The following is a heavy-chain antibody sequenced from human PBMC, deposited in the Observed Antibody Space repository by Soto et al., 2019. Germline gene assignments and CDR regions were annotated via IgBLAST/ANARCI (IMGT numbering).Heavy chain of an antibody. V-gene: IGHV6-1*01. D-gene: IGHD6-6*01. CDR3: ARALAARPLDWFDP. CDR1: GDSVSSNSAA. Sequence: SQTLSLTCALSGDSVSSNSAAWNWIRQSPSRGLEWLGRTYYRAKWYNDYAVSVKSRITINPDTSKNQFSLQLNSVTPEDTAVYYCARALAARPLDWFDPWGQGTLVTVSS. CDR2: TYYRAKWYN. J-gene: IGHJ5*02.